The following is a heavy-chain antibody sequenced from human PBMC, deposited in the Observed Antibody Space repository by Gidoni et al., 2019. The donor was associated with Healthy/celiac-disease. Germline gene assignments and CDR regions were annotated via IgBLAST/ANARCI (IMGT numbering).Heavy chain of an antibody. J-gene: IGHJ6*02. CDR3: AREFRRWLQSGLYYYYGMDV. CDR1: GFTFSSYG. V-gene: IGHV3-33*01. CDR2: IWYDGSNK. D-gene: IGHD5-12*01. Sequence: QVQLVESGGGVVQPGRSRRLSCAASGFTFSSYGMHWVRQAPGKGLGWVAVIWYDGSNKYYADSVKGRFTISRDNSKNTLYLQMNSLRAEDTAVYYCAREFRRWLQSGLYYYYGMDVWGQGTTVTVSS.